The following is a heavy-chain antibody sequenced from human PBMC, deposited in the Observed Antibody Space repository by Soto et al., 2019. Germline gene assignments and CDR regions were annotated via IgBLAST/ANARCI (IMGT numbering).Heavy chain of an antibody. D-gene: IGHD2-15*01. Sequence: SETLSLTXTVSGGSISSYYWSWIRQPPGKGLEWIGYIYYSGSTNYNPSLKSRVTISVDTSKNQFSLKLSSVTAAGTAVYYCARDSLARYCSGGSCDDWFDPWGQGTLVTVSS. V-gene: IGHV4-59*01. J-gene: IGHJ5*02. CDR1: GGSISSYY. CDR3: ARDSLARYCSGGSCDDWFDP. CDR2: IYYSGST.